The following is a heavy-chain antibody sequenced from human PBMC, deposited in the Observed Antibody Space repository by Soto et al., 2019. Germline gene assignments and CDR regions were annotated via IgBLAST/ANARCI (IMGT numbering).Heavy chain of an antibody. J-gene: IGHJ5*02. CDR1: GGSISSSSYY. CDR3: ARGAQQLAQWFDP. CDR2: IYYSGST. Sequence: QLQLQESGPGLVKPSETLSLTCTVSGGSISSSSYYWGWIRQPPGKGLEWIGSIYYSGSTYYNPSLKSRVTISVDTSKNQFSLKLSSVTAADTAVYYCARGAQQLAQWFDPWGQGTLVTVSS. V-gene: IGHV4-39*01. D-gene: IGHD6-13*01.